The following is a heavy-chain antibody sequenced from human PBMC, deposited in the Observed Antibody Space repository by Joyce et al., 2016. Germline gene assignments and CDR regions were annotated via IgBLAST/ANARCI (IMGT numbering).Heavy chain of an antibody. CDR1: GFPFSTFT. V-gene: IGHV3-23*01. D-gene: IGHD6-13*01. CDR2: IGGSAGNT. CDR3: AKAPGIAAADS. J-gene: IGHJ4*02. Sequence: EGQLLESGGGLVQPGGSLRLSCAASGFPFSTFTLAWVRQATGKGLEWDSGIGGSAGNTYSADSVKGRFTISRDTSKSTLFLQMKSLRAEDTAVYYCAKAPGIAAADSWGQGTLVTVSS.